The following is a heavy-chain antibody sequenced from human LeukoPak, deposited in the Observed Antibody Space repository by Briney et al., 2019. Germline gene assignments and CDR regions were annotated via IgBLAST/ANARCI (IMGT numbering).Heavy chain of an antibody. CDR1: GYTFTSYD. CDR3: ARGVHYYDSSGYTILFDY. J-gene: IGHJ4*02. V-gene: IGHV1-8*01. D-gene: IGHD3-22*01. CDR2: MNPNSGNT. Sequence: ASVKVSCKASGYTFTSYDINWVRQATGQGLEWMGWMNPNSGNTGYAQKFQGRVTMTRNTSISTAYMELRSLRSEDTAVYYCARGVHYYDSSGYTILFDYWGQGTLVTVSS.